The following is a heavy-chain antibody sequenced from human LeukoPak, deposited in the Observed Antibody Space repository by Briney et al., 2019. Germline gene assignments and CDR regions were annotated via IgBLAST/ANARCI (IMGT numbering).Heavy chain of an antibody. CDR1: GFTFDDYA. CDR3: AKDPGYNTPGYYMDV. D-gene: IGHD1-14*01. J-gene: IGHJ6*03. Sequence: PGRSLRLSCAASGFTFDDYAMHCVRQVPGKGLEWVSGIRWNSGSIGYADSVKGRFTISRDNAKNSLYLQMNSLRAEDTAVYYCAKDPGYNTPGYYMDVWGRGTTVTVSS. V-gene: IGHV3-9*01. CDR2: IRWNSGSI.